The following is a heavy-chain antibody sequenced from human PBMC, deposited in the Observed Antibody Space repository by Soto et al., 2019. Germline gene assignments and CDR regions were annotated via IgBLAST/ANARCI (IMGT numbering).Heavy chain of an antibody. CDR2: IYPGDSDT. J-gene: IGHJ6*02. CDR3: ARHGXCSGGSCYSYYYYGMDV. Sequence: PGESLKISCKGSGYSFTIYWIGWVRQMPGKGLEWMGIIYPGDSDTRYSPSFQGQVTISADKSISTAYLQWSSLKASDTAMYYCARHGXCSGGSCYSYYYYGMDVWGQGTTVTVSS. CDR1: GYSFTIYW. V-gene: IGHV5-51*01. D-gene: IGHD2-15*01.